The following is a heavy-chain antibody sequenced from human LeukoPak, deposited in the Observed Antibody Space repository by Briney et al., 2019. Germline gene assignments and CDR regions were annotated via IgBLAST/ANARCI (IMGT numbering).Heavy chain of an antibody. Sequence: PGRSLRLSCAGSGFIFNNYAMHWVRHPPGKGLEWVSGISWNSGSIDYADSVKGRFTISRDNAENSLYLQMNSLRVEDTAFYYCAKDNRRHYTSGPNPDSLHWGQGALVTVSS. CDR2: ISWNSGSI. V-gene: IGHV3-9*01. CDR1: GFIFNNYA. D-gene: IGHD6-19*01. J-gene: IGHJ4*02. CDR3: AKDNRRHYTSGPNPDSLH.